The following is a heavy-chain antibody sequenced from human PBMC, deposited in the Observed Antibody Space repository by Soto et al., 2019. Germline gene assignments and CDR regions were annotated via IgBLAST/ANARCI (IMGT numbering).Heavy chain of an antibody. Sequence: PGGSLRLSCAASGFTFSSYGMHWVRQAPGKGLEWVAVISYNGSNKYYADSVKGRFTISRDNSKNTLYLQMNSLRAEDTAVYYCAKDRPSPPWLDPWGQGTLVTVSS. CDR1: GFTFSSYG. CDR2: ISYNGSNK. J-gene: IGHJ5*02. V-gene: IGHV3-30*18. CDR3: AKDRPSPPWLDP. D-gene: IGHD6-6*01.